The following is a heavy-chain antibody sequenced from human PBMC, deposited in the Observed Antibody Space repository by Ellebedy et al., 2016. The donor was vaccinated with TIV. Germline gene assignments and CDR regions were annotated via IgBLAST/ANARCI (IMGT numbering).Heavy chain of an antibody. J-gene: IGHJ1*01. D-gene: IGHD3-22*01. CDR2: ISYDGRFT. V-gene: IGHV3-30*03. Sequence: PGGSLRLSCAVSGFSFSKYRMHWVRQAPGKGLEWVGVISYDGRFTYFGDSVRGRFTISRDNFKNTLYLQMNSLRAEDTAVYYCARDRYDSSTSEYFQHWGQGTLVTVSS. CDR3: ARDRYDSSTSEYFQH. CDR1: GFSFSKYR.